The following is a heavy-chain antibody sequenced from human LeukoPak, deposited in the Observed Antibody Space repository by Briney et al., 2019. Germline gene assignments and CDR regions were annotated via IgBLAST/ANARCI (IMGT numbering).Heavy chain of an antibody. CDR1: GASITSVNW. Sequence: PSETLSLNCAVSGASITSVNWWNWVRQSPGKGLEWIGEIDHTGNTNYNASLKSRVTISLDKSKNQFSLNVNSVTAADTAVYYCARSYASAVWGQGTLVTVSS. CDR2: IDHTGNT. V-gene: IGHV4-4*02. J-gene: IGHJ1*01. CDR3: ARSYASAV.